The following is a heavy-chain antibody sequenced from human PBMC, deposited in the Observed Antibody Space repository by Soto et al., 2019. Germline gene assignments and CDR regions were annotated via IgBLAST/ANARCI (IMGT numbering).Heavy chain of an antibody. J-gene: IGHJ4*02. Sequence: QVQLQESGPGLVTPSQTLSLICTVSGGFISNGDYHWSWIRQPPGKGMEWIGYTYPSGSTYYNASLRSRVTISIDASKNQFSLKLNSVTAADTAVYYCAREGGYDSPHGCWGQGTLVTVSS. CDR2: TYPSGST. V-gene: IGHV4-30-4*01. D-gene: IGHD5-12*01. CDR1: GGFISNGDYH. CDR3: AREGGYDSPHGC.